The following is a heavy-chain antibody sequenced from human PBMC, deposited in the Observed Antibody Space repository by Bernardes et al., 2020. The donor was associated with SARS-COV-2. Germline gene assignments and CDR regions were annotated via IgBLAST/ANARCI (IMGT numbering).Heavy chain of an antibody. V-gene: IGHV1-18*01. D-gene: IGHD6-19*01. Sequence: ASVKVSCKASGYTFSSFGISWVRQAPGQGLEWMGWISVYNGDTKYAQNLQGRVTMTTDASTSTAYMDLRSLTSDDTAVYYCARAQWLVSWFGPWGQGTLVTGSS. J-gene: IGHJ5*02. CDR1: GYTFSSFG. CDR3: ARAQWLVSWFGP. CDR2: ISVYNGDT.